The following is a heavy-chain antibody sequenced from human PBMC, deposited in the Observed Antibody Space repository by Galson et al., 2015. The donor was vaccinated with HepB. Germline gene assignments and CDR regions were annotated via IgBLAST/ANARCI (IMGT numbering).Heavy chain of an antibody. V-gene: IGHV3-33*01. Sequence: SLRLSCAAPGFTFSSYGMHWVRQAPGKGLEWVAVIWYDGSNKYYADSVKGRFTISRDNSKNTLYLQMNSLRVEDTAVYYCARWECRNSCYFDYWGQGTLVTVSS. CDR3: ARWECRNSCYFDY. CDR1: GFTFSSYG. CDR2: IWYDGSNK. J-gene: IGHJ4*02. D-gene: IGHD2-2*01.